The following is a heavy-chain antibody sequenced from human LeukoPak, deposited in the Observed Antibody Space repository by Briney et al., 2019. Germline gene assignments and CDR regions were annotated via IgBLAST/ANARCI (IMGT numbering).Heavy chain of an antibody. Sequence: PGGSLRLSCAASGFTFSSYSMNWVRQAPGKGLEWLSSISSSSSYIYYADSVKGRFTISRDNAKNSLYLQMNSLRAEDTAVYYCARRDIVLMVYPDYWGQGTLVTVSS. CDR3: ARRDIVLMVYPDY. CDR2: ISSSSSYI. J-gene: IGHJ4*02. V-gene: IGHV3-21*01. D-gene: IGHD2-8*01. CDR1: GFTFSSYS.